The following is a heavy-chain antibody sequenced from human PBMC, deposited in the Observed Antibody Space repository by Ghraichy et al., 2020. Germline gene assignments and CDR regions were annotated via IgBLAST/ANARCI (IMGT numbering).Heavy chain of an antibody. V-gene: IGHV4-39*01. CDR2: IYYSGST. D-gene: IGHD7-27*01. Sequence: SETLSLTCTVSGDSIRSTIYYWGWIRQPPGKGLEWIGSIYYSGSTYYIPSLKSRVSISVDSSTNQFSLKLSSVTAADTAVYYCARQPRTGDAEYNWFDPWGQGTLVIVSS. CDR1: GDSIRSTIYY. J-gene: IGHJ5*02. CDR3: ARQPRTGDAEYNWFDP.